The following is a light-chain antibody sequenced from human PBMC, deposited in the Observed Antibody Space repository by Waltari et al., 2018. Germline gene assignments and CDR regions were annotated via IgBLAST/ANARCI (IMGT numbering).Light chain of an antibody. CDR1: QSVSSY. V-gene: IGKV3-11*01. CDR2: DAS. Sequence: EIVLTQSPATLSLSPGERATLSCRASQSVSSYLAWYQQKPGQAPRLLIYDASNRATDIPARFSGSGSGTDCTLTISSLEPEDFAVYYCQHRSNWPLFGPGTKVDIK. J-gene: IGKJ3*01. CDR3: QHRSNWPL.